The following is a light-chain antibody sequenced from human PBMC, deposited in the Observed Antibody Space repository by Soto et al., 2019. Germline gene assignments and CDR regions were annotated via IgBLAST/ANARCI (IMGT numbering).Light chain of an antibody. CDR2: AVT. Sequence: QSALTQPASVSGSPGQSVTISCTGTTNDVGGYTYVSWHQQRPGKAPKLMIYAVTNRPSGVSNRFSGSKSGNTASLTISGLQAEDEADYYCSSYTNTGTLLFGGGTKVTVL. J-gene: IGLJ2*01. CDR3: SSYTNTGTLL. CDR1: TNDVGGYTY. V-gene: IGLV2-14*01.